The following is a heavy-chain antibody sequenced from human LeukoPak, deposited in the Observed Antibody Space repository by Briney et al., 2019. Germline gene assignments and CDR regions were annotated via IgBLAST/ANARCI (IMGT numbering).Heavy chain of an antibody. CDR2: IIPIFGTA. J-gene: IGHJ4*02. D-gene: IGHD1-14*01. V-gene: IGHV1-69*05. CDR3: ARAPDRDDRLDY. Sequence: SVKVSCKASGYTFTSYDINWVRQATGQGLEWMGGIIPIFGTANYAQKSQGRVTITTDESTSTAYMELSSLRSEDTAVYYCARAPDRDDRLDYWGQGTLVTVSS. CDR1: GYTFTSYD.